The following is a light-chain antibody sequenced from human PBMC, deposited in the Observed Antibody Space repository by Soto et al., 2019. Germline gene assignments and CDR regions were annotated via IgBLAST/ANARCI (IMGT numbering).Light chain of an antibody. CDR2: EVT. CDR3: SSYTNINTRACV. V-gene: IGLV2-14*01. J-gene: IGLJ1*01. CDR1: SGDIGSYNR. Sequence: QSALTQPASVSGSPGQSITISCTGTSGDIGSYNRVSWYQQHPGKAPKLIIYEVTDRPSGVSNRFSGSKSGNTASLTISGLQAEDEAEYYCSSYTNINTRACVFGTGTK.